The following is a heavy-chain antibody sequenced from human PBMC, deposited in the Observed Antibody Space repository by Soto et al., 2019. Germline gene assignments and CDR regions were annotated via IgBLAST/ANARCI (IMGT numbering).Heavy chain of an antibody. CDR1: GFTFSSYA. CDR3: AVYADSTGFDT. D-gene: IGHD2-15*01. V-gene: IGHV3-30*04. J-gene: IGHJ5*02. Sequence: GGSLRLSCAASGFTFSSYAMHRVRQAPGKGLEWVAVISYDGSNKYYADSVKGRFTISRGNSKNTLYLQMNSLRAEDTAVYYCAVYADSTGFDTWGQGTLLTVSA. CDR2: ISYDGSNK.